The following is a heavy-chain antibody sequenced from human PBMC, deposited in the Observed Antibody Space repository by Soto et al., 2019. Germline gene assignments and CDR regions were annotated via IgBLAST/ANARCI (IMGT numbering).Heavy chain of an antibody. Sequence: PSETLSLTCTVSGGSISSSSYYWGWIRQPPGKGLEWIGKIYYSGSTNYNPSLKSRVTISVDKSKNQFSLKLSSVTAADTAVYYCAARSVEIVVVVAASSNWFDPWGQGTLVTVSS. V-gene: IGHV4-39*07. J-gene: IGHJ5*02. CDR1: GGSISSSSYY. D-gene: IGHD2-15*01. CDR2: IYYSGST. CDR3: AARSVEIVVVVAASSNWFDP.